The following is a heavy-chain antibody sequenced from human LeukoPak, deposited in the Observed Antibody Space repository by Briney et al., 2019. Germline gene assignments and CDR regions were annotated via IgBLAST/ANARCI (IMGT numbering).Heavy chain of an antibody. J-gene: IGHJ4*02. CDR1: GGSISSYY. V-gene: IGHV4-59*01. CDR3: ASLDYYGSGNYGDY. D-gene: IGHD3-10*01. CDR2: IYYSGST. Sequence: SETLSLTCTVSGGSISSYYWSWIRQPPGTGLEWIGYIYYSGSTNYNPSLKSRVTISVDTSKNQFSLKLRSVTAADTAVYYCASLDYYGSGNYGDYWGQGTLVTVSS.